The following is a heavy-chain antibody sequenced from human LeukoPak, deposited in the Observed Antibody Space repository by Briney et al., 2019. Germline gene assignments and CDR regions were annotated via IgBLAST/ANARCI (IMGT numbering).Heavy chain of an antibody. CDR1: GFTFDDYA. CDR2: ISWNSGSI. CDR3: AKDMGRYSSGWPGGMDV. Sequence: PGGSLRLSCAASGFTFDDYAMHWVRQAPGKGLEWVSGISWNSGSIGYADSVKGRFTISRDNAKNSLYLQMNSLRAEDTALYYCAKDMGRYSSGWPGGMDVWGQGTTVTAS. D-gene: IGHD6-19*01. J-gene: IGHJ6*02. V-gene: IGHV3-9*01.